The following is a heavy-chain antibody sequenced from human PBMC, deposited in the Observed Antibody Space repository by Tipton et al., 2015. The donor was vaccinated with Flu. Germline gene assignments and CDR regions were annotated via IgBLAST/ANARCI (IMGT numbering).Heavy chain of an antibody. CDR3: ARFHEGIRRIYAFDI. D-gene: IGHD2/OR15-2a*01. CDR1: GGSFSGYY. CDR2: INHSGST. Sequence: TLSLTCAVYGGSFSGYYWSWIRQPPGKGLEWIGEINHSGSTNYNPSLKSRVTISVDTSKNQFSLKLSSVTAADTAVYYCARFHEGIRRIYAFDIWGQGTMVTVSS. V-gene: IGHV4-34*01. J-gene: IGHJ3*02.